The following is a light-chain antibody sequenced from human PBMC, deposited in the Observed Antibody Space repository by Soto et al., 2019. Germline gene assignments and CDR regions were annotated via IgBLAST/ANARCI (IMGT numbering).Light chain of an antibody. V-gene: IGLV2-23*01. J-gene: IGLJ2*01. CDR1: SSDVGSYNL. Sequence: QSVLTQPASVSGSPGQSITISCTGTSSDVGSYNLVSWYQQHPGKAPKLMIYEGSKRPSGVSNRFSGSKSGNTASLTISGLQAEDEPDYYCCSYAGSSTHVVFGGGTQLTVL. CDR3: CSYAGSSTHVV. CDR2: EGS.